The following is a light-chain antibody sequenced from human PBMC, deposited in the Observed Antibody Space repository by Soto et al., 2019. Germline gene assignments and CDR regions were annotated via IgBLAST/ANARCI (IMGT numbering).Light chain of an antibody. CDR2: ELI. Sequence: QSVLTQPASVSGSPGQSITISCTGTSSDIGGYDYVSWFQQHPGRAPKLLIYELIKRPSGVSTRFSGSKSGNTASLTISGLQAEDEADFYCSSFTTSSTWGFGGGTNLTVL. J-gene: IGLJ2*01. CDR1: SSDIGGYDY. V-gene: IGLV2-14*01. CDR3: SSFTTSSTWG.